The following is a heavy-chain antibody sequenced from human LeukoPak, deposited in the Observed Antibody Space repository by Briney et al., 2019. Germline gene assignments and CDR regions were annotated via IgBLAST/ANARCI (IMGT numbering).Heavy chain of an antibody. Sequence: PGGSLRLSCAASGFTFSSYGMHWVRQAPGEGLGWVAFIRYDGTNKYYTDSVKGRFTISRDNSKKTLYLQMNSLRAEDTAVYYCAKDLGTRSVHDGFDIWGQGTMVTVSS. V-gene: IGHV3-30*02. CDR2: IRYDGTNK. CDR3: AKDLGTRSVHDGFDI. J-gene: IGHJ3*02. CDR1: GFTFSSYG. D-gene: IGHD1-1*01.